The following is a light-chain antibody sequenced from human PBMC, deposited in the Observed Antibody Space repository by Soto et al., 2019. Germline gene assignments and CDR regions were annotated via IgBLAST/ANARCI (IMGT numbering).Light chain of an antibody. CDR3: CSYAGSYDWV. CDR2: EVT. J-gene: IGLJ3*02. CDR1: GSDVGGYNY. Sequence: QSALTQPRSVSGSPGQTVTISCTGTGSDVGGYNYVSWYQQHPGKAPKVLIYEVTKRPSGVPDRFSGSKSGNTASLTISGLQAEDEADYYCCSYAGSYDWVFGGGTKLTVL. V-gene: IGLV2-11*01.